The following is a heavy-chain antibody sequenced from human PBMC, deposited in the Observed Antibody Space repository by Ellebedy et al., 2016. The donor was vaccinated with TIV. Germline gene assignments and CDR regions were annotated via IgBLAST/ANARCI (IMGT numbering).Heavy chain of an antibody. J-gene: IGHJ6*02. CDR3: ARGIWFGVMDV. CDR2: IYSGGST. CDR1: GFTVSSNY. D-gene: IGHD3-10*01. V-gene: IGHV3-66*01. Sequence: GESLKISCAVSGFTVSSNYMSWVRQAPGKGLEWVSVIYSGGSTYYADSVKGRFTISRDNSKNTLYLQMNSLRAEDTAVYYCARGIWFGVMDVWGQGTTVTVSS.